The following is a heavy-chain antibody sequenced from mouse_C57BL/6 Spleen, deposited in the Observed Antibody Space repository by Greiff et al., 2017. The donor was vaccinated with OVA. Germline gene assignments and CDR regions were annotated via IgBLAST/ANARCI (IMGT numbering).Heavy chain of an antibody. J-gene: IGHJ4*01. V-gene: IGHV1-54*01. Sequence: QVQLKESGAELVRPGTSVKVSCKASGYAFTNYLIEWVKQRPGQGLEWIGVINPGSGGTNYNEKFKGKATLTADKSSSTAYMQLSSLTSEDSAVYFCARNPYYSNYYAMDYWGQGTSVTVSS. CDR3: ARNPYYSNYYAMDY. CDR1: GYAFTNYL. D-gene: IGHD2-5*01. CDR2: INPGSGGT.